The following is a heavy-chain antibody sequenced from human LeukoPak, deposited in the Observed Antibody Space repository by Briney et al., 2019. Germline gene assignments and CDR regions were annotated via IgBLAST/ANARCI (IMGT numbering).Heavy chain of an antibody. CDR3: ARDSRVAGIDY. J-gene: IGHJ4*02. D-gene: IGHD6-19*01. CDR1: GFTFSSYA. Sequence: GGSLRLSCAASGFTFSSYAMSWVRQAPGKGLEWVSAISGSGGSTYYADSVKGRFTISRDNSKNTLYLQMKSLRAEDTAVYYCARDSRVAGIDYWGQGTLVTVSS. CDR2: ISGSGGST. V-gene: IGHV3-23*01.